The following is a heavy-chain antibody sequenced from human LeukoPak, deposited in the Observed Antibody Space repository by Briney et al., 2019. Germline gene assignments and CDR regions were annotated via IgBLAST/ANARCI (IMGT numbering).Heavy chain of an antibody. Sequence: SETLSLTXAVYGGSFSGYSWSWIRQTPGKGLEWIGEINHSGSTNYNPSLKSRVTFSVDTSKNQFSLKLSSVTAADTAVYYCAREHYYDSSGMGFDYWGQGTLVTVSS. V-gene: IGHV4-34*01. J-gene: IGHJ4*02. CDR3: AREHYYDSSGMGFDY. D-gene: IGHD3-22*01. CDR2: INHSGST. CDR1: GGSFSGYS.